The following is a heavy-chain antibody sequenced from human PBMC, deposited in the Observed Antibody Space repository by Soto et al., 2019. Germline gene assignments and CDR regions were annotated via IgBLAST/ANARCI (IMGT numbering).Heavy chain of an antibody. CDR1: GYTFTSYA. J-gene: IGHJ4*02. CDR2: INAGNGNT. V-gene: IGHV1-3*01. Sequence: VASVKVSCKASGYTFTSYAMHWVRQAPGQRLEWMGWINAGNGNTKYSQKFQGRVTITRDTSASTAYMELSSLRSEDTAVYYCARTPTVVTAYFDYWGQGTLVTVSS. D-gene: IGHD2-15*01. CDR3: ARTPTVVTAYFDY.